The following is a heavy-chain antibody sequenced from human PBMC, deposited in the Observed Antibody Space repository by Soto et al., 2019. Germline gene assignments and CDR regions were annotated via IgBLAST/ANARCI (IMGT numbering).Heavy chain of an antibody. CDR2: ISGSGGST. CDR1: GFTFSSYA. J-gene: IGHJ4*02. V-gene: IGHV3-23*01. CDR3: AKDVSSPMRPYCSGGSCYFPDY. Sequence: VQLLESGGGLVQPGGSLRLSCAASGFTFSSYAMSWVRQAPGKGLEWGSAISGSGGSTYYADSVKGRFTISRDNSKNTLYLQMNSLRAEDTAVYYCAKDVSSPMRPYCSGGSCYFPDYWGQGTLVTVSS. D-gene: IGHD2-15*01.